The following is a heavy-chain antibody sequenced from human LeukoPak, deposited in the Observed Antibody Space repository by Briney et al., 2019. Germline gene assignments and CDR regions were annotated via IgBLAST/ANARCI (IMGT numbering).Heavy chain of an antibody. CDR3: ARLMVRGREDWFDP. Sequence: SETLSLICTVSGGSISSYYWSWIRQPPGKRLGWIGYIYYSGSTNYNPSLKSRVTISVDTSKNQFSLKLSSVTAANTAVYYCARLMVRGREDWFDPWGQGTLVTVSS. J-gene: IGHJ5*02. CDR1: GGSISSYY. V-gene: IGHV4-59*08. CDR2: IYYSGST. D-gene: IGHD3-10*01.